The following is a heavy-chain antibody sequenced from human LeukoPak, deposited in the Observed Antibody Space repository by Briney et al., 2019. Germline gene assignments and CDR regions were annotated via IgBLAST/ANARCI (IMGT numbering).Heavy chain of an antibody. CDR1: GGSISSSIYY. D-gene: IGHD3-22*01. J-gene: IGHJ5*02. CDR2: IYYSGNT. Sequence: PSETLSLTCTVSGGSISSSIYYWGWIRQPPGKGLEWIGSIYYSGNTYYNPSLKSRVTISVDTSKNQFSLKLNSVTAADTAVFYCARHREGNYYDNPGFDPWGQGTLVTVSS. CDR3: ARHREGNYYDNPGFDP. V-gene: IGHV4-39*01.